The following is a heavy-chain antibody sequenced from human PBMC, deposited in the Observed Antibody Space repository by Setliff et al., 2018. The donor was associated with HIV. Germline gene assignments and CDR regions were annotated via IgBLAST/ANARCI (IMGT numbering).Heavy chain of an antibody. V-gene: IGHV5-51*01. D-gene: IGHD6-6*01. CDR2: IYLSDSDT. CDR3: ATSPGTYSSSSASYFDY. Sequence: GESLKISCKGSGYTFPHSWIGWVRQMPGKGLEWMGIIYLSDSDTRYSPSFQGQVTISADKSISTAYLQWSSLKASDTAMYYCATSPGTYSSSSASYFDYWGQGTLVTVPQ. CDR1: GYTFPHSW. J-gene: IGHJ4*02.